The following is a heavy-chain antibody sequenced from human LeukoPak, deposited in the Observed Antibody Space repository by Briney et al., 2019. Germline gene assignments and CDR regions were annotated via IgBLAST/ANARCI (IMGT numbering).Heavy chain of an antibody. Sequence: PGGSLRLSCAASGFTFDDYAMHWVRQAPGKGLEWVSLIDWDGGSAYYADSVKGRFTISRDNSKNSLYLQMNSLRPEDTAMYYCAKGDGVATQDPPDYWGQGTLVTVSS. CDR1: GFTFDDYA. D-gene: IGHD5-12*01. CDR3: AKGDGVATQDPPDY. CDR2: IDWDGGSA. V-gene: IGHV3-43D*03. J-gene: IGHJ4*02.